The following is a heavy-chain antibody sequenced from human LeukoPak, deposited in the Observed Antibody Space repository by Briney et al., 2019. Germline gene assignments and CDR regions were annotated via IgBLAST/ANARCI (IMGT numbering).Heavy chain of an antibody. CDR1: GFAFSSYW. CDR3: ARAYCSSTSCHRGYYFDY. D-gene: IGHD2-2*01. CDR2: INNDGSTT. J-gene: IGHJ4*02. V-gene: IGHV3-74*01. Sequence: GGSLRLSCAASGFAFSSYWMHWVRQAPGKGLVWVSHINNDGSTTDYADSVKGRFTISSDNAKNTLYLQMNSLRAEDTAVYYCARAYCSSTSCHRGYYFDYWGQGTLVTVSS.